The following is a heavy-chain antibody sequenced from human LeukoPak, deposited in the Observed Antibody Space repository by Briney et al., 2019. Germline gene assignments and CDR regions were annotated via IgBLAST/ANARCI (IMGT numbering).Heavy chain of an antibody. J-gene: IGHJ4*02. CDR3: ARESPEKYYDFWSGRSSLDY. CDR2: ISSSSSTI. Sequence: GGSLRLSCAASEFTFSSYSMNWVRQAPGKGLEWVSYISSSSSTIYYADSVKGRFTISRDNAKNSLYLQMNSLRAEDTAAYYCARESPEKYYDFWSGRSSLDYWGQGTLVTVSS. V-gene: IGHV3-48*01. CDR1: EFTFSSYS. D-gene: IGHD3-3*01.